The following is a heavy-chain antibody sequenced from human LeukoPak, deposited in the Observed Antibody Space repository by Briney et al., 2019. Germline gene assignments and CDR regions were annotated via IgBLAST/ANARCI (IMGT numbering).Heavy chain of an antibody. CDR3: ARVRQWLVWTSYYYYMDV. CDR1: GGSFSGYY. D-gene: IGHD6-19*01. J-gene: IGHJ6*03. CDR2: INHSGST. Sequence: SETLSLTCAVYGGSFSGYYWSWIRQPPGKGLEWIGEINHSGSTNYNPSLKSRVTTSVDTSKNQFSLKLSSVTAADTAVYYCARVRQWLVWTSYYYYMDVWGKGTTVTISS. V-gene: IGHV4-34*01.